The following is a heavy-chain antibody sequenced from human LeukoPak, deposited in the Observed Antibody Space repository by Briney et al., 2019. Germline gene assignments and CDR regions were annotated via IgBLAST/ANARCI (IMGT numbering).Heavy chain of an antibody. D-gene: IGHD1-26*01. Sequence: SETLSLTCSVSGGSITTNRWSWIRQPPGRGLEWIGYIHHSGGTDYNPSLKSRLTISIDTSKSQFSLKLTSVTAADTAVYYCARGVSSGSYPPRYWGQGALVTVSS. CDR1: GGSITTNR. J-gene: IGHJ4*02. V-gene: IGHV4-59*01. CDR2: IHHSGGT. CDR3: ARGVSSGSYPPRY.